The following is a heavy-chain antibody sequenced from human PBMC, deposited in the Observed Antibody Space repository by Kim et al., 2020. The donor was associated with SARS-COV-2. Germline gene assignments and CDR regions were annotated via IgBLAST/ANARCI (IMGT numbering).Heavy chain of an antibody. D-gene: IGHD2-15*01. V-gene: IGHV6-1*01. CDR2: THYRSKWYH. CDR1: GDSVSSNSAT. J-gene: IGHJ4*02. CDR3: VRGVGPQGFSFEN. Sequence: SQTLSLTCAISGDSVSSNSATWNWIRQSPSRGLEWLGRTHYRSKWYHDYAVSVKSRITINPDTSKNHFSLQLNSVTPDDTAVYYCVRGVGPQGFSFENWGQGTLVTVSS.